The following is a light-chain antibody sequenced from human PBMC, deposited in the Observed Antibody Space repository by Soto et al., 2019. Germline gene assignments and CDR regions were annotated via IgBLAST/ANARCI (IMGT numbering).Light chain of an antibody. CDR1: KSVSSN. CDR3: QRYKNWPWT. V-gene: IGKV3-15*01. Sequence: TLFTKSPCTXSVPPTSRATRLCRASKSVSSNSAWYQKKPGQAXSXXXYGASTRATGIPARFSASGSGTEFTLTIGSAQSEDSELYCCQRYKNWPWTLGQGTQVDI. CDR2: GAS. J-gene: IGKJ1*01.